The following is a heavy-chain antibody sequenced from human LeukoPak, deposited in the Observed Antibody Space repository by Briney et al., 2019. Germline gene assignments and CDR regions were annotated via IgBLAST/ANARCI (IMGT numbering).Heavy chain of an antibody. Sequence: SETLSLTCTVSGGSITNYYWSWIRQPPGKGLEWIGFSYYNGNTNYNPSLKSRVTISVDMSKNQFSLSLRSVTAADTAVYYCARDGDSSLFDYWGQGTLVTVSS. CDR3: ARDGDSSLFDY. V-gene: IGHV4-59*01. J-gene: IGHJ4*02. D-gene: IGHD6-13*01. CDR1: GGSITNYY. CDR2: SYYNGNT.